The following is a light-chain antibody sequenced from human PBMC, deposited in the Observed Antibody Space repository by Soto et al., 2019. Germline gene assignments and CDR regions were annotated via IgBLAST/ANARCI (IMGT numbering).Light chain of an antibody. CDR2: ETY. CDR1: SGSIADSY. V-gene: IGLV6-57*04. CDR3: QAFDSNSHLI. Sequence: NFMLTQPHSVSESPGKTVTISCTRSSGSIADSYVQWYQQRPGSAPTTMIYETYQGPSGVPDRFSGSIDTSSNSASLTISGLKTEDEADYYCQAFDSNSHLIFGGGTKLTVL. J-gene: IGLJ2*01.